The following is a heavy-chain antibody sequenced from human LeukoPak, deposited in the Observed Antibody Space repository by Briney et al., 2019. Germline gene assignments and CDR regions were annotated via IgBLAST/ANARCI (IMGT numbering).Heavy chain of an antibody. CDR1: GFTFSSYA. J-gene: IGHJ4*02. CDR3: AKDREYTSGSYLGTFGY. V-gene: IGHV3-23*01. Sequence: GGSLRLSCAASGFTFSSYAMSWVRQAPGKGLEWVSAISGSGGSTYYADSVKGRFTISRDNSKNTLYLQMNSLRAEDTAVYYCAKDREYTSGSYLGTFGYWGQGTLVTVSS. D-gene: IGHD1-26*01. CDR2: ISGSGGST.